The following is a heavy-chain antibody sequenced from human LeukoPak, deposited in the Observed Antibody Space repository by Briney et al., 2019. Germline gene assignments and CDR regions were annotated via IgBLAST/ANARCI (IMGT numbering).Heavy chain of an antibody. CDR2: IYYSGST. J-gene: IGHJ4*02. CDR1: GGSISSSSYY. Sequence: SETLSLTCTVSGGSISSSSYYWGWIRQPPGKGLEWIGNIYYSGSTYYNPSLKSRLTISLDPSQGQFSLRLSSVTAADTALYYCTRGSYDVLTGYSTLGEYWGQGALVTVSS. V-gene: IGHV4-39*01. D-gene: IGHD3-9*01. CDR3: TRGSYDVLTGYSTLGEY.